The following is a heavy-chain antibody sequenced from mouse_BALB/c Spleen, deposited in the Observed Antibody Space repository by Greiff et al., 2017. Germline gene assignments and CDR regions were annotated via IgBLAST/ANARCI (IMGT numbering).Heavy chain of an antibody. V-gene: IGHV1S81*02. CDR1: GYTFTSYW. J-gene: IGHJ2*01. CDR2: INPSNGRT. CDR3: ARRGDITTADYFDY. Sequence: QVQLQQPGAELVKPGASVKLSCKASGYTFTSYWMHWVKQRPGQGLEWIGEINPSNGRTNYNEKFKSKATLTVDKSSSTAYMQLSSLTSEDSAVYYCARRGDITTADYFDYWGQGTTLTVSS. D-gene: IGHD1-2*01.